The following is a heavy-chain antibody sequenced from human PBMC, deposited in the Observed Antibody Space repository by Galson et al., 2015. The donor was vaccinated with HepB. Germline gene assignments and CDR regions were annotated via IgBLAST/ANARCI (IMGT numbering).Heavy chain of an antibody. CDR1: GFTFTTYG. D-gene: IGHD6-13*01. CDR3: ARGPDWIAAAGIDR. J-gene: IGHJ4*02. Sequence: SVKVSCKASGFTFTTYGIHWVRQAPGQSLEWLGWINAGNGETKYSQKLQDRVTFTRDTSATTAYMELSSLALEDTGVYYCARGPDWIAAAGIDRWGQGTLVTVSS. CDR2: INAGNGET. V-gene: IGHV1-3*01.